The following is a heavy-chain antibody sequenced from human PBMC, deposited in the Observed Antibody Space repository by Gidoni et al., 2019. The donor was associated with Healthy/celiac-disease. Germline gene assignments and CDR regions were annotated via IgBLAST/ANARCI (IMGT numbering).Heavy chain of an antibody. V-gene: IGHV1-69*01. J-gene: IGHJ4*02. CDR1: GVTFSSYA. Sequence: QVQLVQSGAVVKKPGSSVKVSCKASGVTFSSYAISWVRQAPGQGLEWMGGIIPIFGTSNYAQKFQSRLTITADESTSTAYMELSSLRSEDTAVYYCASWIQPLKKIDYWGQGTMVTVSS. CDR3: ASWIQPLKKIDY. CDR2: IIPIFGTS. D-gene: IGHD5-18*01.